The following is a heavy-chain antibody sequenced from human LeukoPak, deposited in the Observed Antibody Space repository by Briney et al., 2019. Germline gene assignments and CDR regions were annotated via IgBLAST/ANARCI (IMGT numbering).Heavy chain of an antibody. D-gene: IGHD6-6*01. CDR2: FCASGN. V-gene: IGHV4-61*02. J-gene: IGHJ4*02. Sequence: PSQTLSLTCTVSGGSISSASHYWGWIRQPAGRGLEWIGRFCASGNNYNPSLKSRVTLSADTSKNQFSLMLRSVTAADTAVYYCARGTAGRPPYYFDFWGQGTLVTVSS. CDR1: GGSISSASHY. CDR3: ARGTAGRPPYYFDF.